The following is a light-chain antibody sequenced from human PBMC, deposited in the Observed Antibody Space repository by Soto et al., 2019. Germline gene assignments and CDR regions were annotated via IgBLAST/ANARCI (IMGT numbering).Light chain of an antibody. CDR3: HRYNSAPQT. CDR1: QDIGNF. Sequence: DIPMTQSPSSLSASIGDRLTITCRASQDIGNFLAWYQQKPGKVPKLLIYAASTLQSGVPSRFSGSGSGTDFTLTISSLQPEDVATYYCHRYNSAPQTFGQGTKVEI. J-gene: IGKJ1*01. V-gene: IGKV1-27*01. CDR2: AAS.